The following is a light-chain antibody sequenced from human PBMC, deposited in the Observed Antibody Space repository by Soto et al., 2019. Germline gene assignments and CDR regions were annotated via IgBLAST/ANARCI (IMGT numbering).Light chain of an antibody. Sequence: QSALTQPPSASGSPGQSVTISCTGTSSDVGGHNYVSWYQQRPGKAPKLIIYEVTQRPSGVSDRFSGSKSGNTATLTVSGLQAEDEADYHCSSYAGINTLVFGGGNKLTVL. CDR1: SSDVGGHNY. V-gene: IGLV2-8*01. CDR3: SSYAGINTLV. J-gene: IGLJ2*01. CDR2: EVT.